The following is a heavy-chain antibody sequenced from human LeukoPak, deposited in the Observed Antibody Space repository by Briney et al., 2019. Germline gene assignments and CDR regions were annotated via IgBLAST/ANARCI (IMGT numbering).Heavy chain of an antibody. CDR3: AKGGYDYVEIGYFDY. Sequence: PGGSLRLSSAPSGFTFSNYAMSWVRQAPGKGLEWVSLFIGSTGSTFYADSVKGRFTISRDNSKNTLYLQMNSLRAEDTAVYYCAKGGYDYVEIGYFDYWGQGTLVTVSS. D-gene: IGHD5-12*01. V-gene: IGHV3-23*01. CDR1: GFTFSNYA. CDR2: FIGSTGST. J-gene: IGHJ4*02.